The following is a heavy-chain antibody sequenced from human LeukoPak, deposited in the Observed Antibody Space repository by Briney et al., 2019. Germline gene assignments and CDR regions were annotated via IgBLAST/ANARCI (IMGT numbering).Heavy chain of an antibody. Sequence: GGSLRLSCAASGFTFSDYSLNWVRQAPGKGLEWVSSISSSSSYKYYADSLKGRFTISRDNAKNSLYLQVNSLRAEDTAVYYCARINDIDNSYHLDFWGHGTLVTVSS. CDR2: ISSSSSYK. J-gene: IGHJ4*01. CDR1: GFTFSDYS. D-gene: IGHD2-15*01. V-gene: IGHV3-21*01. CDR3: ARINDIDNSYHLDF.